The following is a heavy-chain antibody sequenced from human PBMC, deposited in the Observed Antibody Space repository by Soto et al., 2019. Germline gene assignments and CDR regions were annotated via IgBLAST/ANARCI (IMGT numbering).Heavy chain of an antibody. CDR3: ARGLYQLPNWLDL. D-gene: IGHD2-2*01. J-gene: IGHJ5*02. CDR1: GYTFTSYA. V-gene: IGHV1-3*01. CDR2: INGGNGNT. Sequence: ASVKVSCKASGYTFTSYAMHWVRQAPGQRLEWMGWINGGNGNTRYSQKFQDRVTITRDTSASTAYMELSSLRSEDTAVYYCARGLYQLPNWLDLWGQGTLVTVYS.